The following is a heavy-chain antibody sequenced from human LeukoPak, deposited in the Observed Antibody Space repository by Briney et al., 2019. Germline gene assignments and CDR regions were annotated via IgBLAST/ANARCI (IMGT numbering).Heavy chain of an antibody. CDR3: ARRTDWYFDL. V-gene: IGHV5-51*01. CDR2: IFSGDSDA. CDR1: GYTFTGYY. J-gene: IGHJ2*01. Sequence: KVSCKASGYTFTGYYMHWVRQAPGQGLEWMGIIFSGDSDARYSPSFQGQVTMSVDKSITTAYLQWTSLKASDTAMYFCARRTDWYFDLWGRGTLVTVSS.